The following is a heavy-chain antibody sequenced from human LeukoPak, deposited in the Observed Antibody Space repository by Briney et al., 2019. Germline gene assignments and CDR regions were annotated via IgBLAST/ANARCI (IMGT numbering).Heavy chain of an antibody. J-gene: IGHJ4*02. V-gene: IGHV4-34*01. D-gene: IGHD5-12*01. CDR3: ARGERWLRRSPVFDY. CDR2: INHSGST. Sequence: SETLSLTCAVYGGSFSGYYWSWIRQPPGKGLEWIGEINHSGSTNYNPSLKSRVTISVDTSKNQFSLKLSSVTAADTAVYYCARGERWLRRSPVFDYWGQGTLVTVSS. CDR1: GGSFSGYY.